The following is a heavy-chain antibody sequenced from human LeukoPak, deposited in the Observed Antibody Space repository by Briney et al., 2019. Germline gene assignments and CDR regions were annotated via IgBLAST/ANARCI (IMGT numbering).Heavy chain of an antibody. CDR2: IYSDGST. Sequence: GGSLRLSCAASGFTVSSNSINWARQAPGKGLEWVSLIYSDGSTYADSVKGRFTISRDNSKNTVHLQMNSLRAEDTAVYYCARVTTWSGSPIDVWGQGTTVTVSS. J-gene: IGHJ6*02. V-gene: IGHV3-53*01. D-gene: IGHD3-3*01. CDR3: ARVTTWSGSPIDV. CDR1: GFTVSSNS.